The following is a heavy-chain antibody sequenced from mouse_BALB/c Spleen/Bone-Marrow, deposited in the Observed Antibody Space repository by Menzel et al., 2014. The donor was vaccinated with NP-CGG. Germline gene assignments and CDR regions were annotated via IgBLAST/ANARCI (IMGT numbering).Heavy chain of an antibody. J-gene: IGHJ3*01. CDR2: IYPYNGGA. Sequence: EVQLQQSGPELVKPGASVKISCKASGYTFTDHNMHWVKRSHGKSLEWIGYIYPYNGGAGYNQKFKSKATLTVDNSSSTAYMELRSLTSDDSAVYYCARSYGNYDAWFAHWGQGTLVTVSA. D-gene: IGHD2-1*01. CDR1: GYTFTDHN. CDR3: ARSYGNYDAWFAH. V-gene: IGHV1S29*02.